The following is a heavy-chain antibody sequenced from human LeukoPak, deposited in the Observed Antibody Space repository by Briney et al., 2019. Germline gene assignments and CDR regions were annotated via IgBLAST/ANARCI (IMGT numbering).Heavy chain of an antibody. CDR1: GGSISSGSYY. D-gene: IGHD6-19*01. Sequence: PSETLSLTCTVSGGSISSGSYYWSWIRQPAGKGLEWIGRIYTSGSTNYNPSLKSRVTISVDTSKNQFSLKLGSVTAADTAVYYCARDVPSYSSDRSSRSRSYFDYWGQGTLVTVSS. CDR3: ARDVPSYSSDRSSRSRSYFDY. V-gene: IGHV4-61*02. CDR2: IYTSGST. J-gene: IGHJ4*02.